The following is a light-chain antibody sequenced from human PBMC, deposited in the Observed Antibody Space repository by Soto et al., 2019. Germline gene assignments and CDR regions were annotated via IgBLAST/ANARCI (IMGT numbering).Light chain of an antibody. CDR3: EQSYSAPRVT. CDR1: QSISIC. J-gene: IGKJ3*01. Sequence: IQMTQSPSSLSASVGDRVTITCRASQSISICLNWYQQSPGKAPKLLIFSASSLQSGVPSRFSGSRSGTNFSLTISSLQPKDFATSYCEQSYSAPRVTFGPGTKVDMK. CDR2: SAS. V-gene: IGKV1-39*01.